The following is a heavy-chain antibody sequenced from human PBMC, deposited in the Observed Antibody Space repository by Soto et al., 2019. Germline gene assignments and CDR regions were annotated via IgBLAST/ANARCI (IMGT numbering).Heavy chain of an antibody. CDR1: GFTFSSYA. D-gene: IGHD5-18*01. CDR3: AKGNSLPHRASDY. Sequence: GGSLRLSCAASGFTFSSYAMSWVRQAPGKGLEWVSAIIGSVGSTYYADSVKGRFTISRDNSKNTLYLQMNSLRAEDTAVYYCAKGNSLPHRASDYWGQGTLVSVSS. V-gene: IGHV3-23*01. CDR2: IIGSVGST. J-gene: IGHJ4*02.